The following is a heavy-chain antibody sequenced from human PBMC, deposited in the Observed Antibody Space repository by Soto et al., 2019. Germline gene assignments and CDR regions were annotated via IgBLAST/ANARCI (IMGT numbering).Heavy chain of an antibody. CDR3: ARVPIAVAGSLYFDY. J-gene: IGHJ4*02. CDR1: GYTFTSYY. D-gene: IGHD6-19*01. Sequence: ASVEVSCKXSGYTFTSYYMHWVRQAPGQGLEWMGIINPSGGSTSYAQKFQGRVTMTRDTSTSTVYMELSSLRSEDTAVYYCARVPIAVAGSLYFDYWGQGTLVTVSS. CDR2: INPSGGST. V-gene: IGHV1-46*01.